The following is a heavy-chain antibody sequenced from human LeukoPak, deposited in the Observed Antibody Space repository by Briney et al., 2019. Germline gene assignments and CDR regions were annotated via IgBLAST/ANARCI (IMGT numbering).Heavy chain of an antibody. CDR1: GFTFSSYG. Sequence: GGSLRLSCAASGFTFSSYGMHWVRQAPGKGLEWVSVISYDGSNKYYADSVKGRFTISRDNSKNTPYLQMNSLRAEDTAVYYCAKVRLPLGYCSSTSCYGDYYYGMDVWGQGTTVTVSS. D-gene: IGHD2-2*01. CDR2: ISYDGSNK. J-gene: IGHJ6*02. CDR3: AKVRLPLGYCSSTSCYGDYYYGMDV. V-gene: IGHV3-30*18.